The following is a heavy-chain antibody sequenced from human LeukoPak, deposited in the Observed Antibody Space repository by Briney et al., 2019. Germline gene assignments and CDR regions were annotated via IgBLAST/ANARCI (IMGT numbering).Heavy chain of an antibody. D-gene: IGHD2/OR15-2a*01. Sequence: SETLSLTCTVSGGSVSSGSYYWSWIRQPPGKGLEWIGYIYYSGSTNYNPSLKSRVTISVDTSKNQFSLKLSSVTAADTAAYYCARSHSMGSTDYWGQGTLVTVSS. CDR3: ARSHSMGSTDY. CDR2: IYYSGST. V-gene: IGHV4-61*01. CDR1: GGSVSSGSYY. J-gene: IGHJ4*02.